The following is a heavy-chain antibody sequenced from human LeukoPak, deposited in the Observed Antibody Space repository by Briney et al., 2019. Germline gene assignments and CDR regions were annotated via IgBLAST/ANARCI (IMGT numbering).Heavy chain of an antibody. CDR3: ARDDEYSSSSGYYYHYMDV. CDR2: TYYRSKWYN. J-gene: IGHJ6*03. D-gene: IGHD6-6*01. Sequence: SQTLSLTCAISGDSVSSNSAAWNWIRQSPSRGLEWLGRTYYRSKWYNDYAVSVKSRITINPDTSKNQFSLQLNSVTPEDTAVYYCARDDEYSSSSGYYYHYMDVWGKGTTVTVSS. V-gene: IGHV6-1*01. CDR1: GDSVSSNSAA.